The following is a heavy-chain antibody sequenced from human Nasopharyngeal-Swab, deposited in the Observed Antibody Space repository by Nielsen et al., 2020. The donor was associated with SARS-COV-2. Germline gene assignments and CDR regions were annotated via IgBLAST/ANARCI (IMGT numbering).Heavy chain of an antibody. D-gene: IGHD6-19*01. V-gene: IGHV3-7*01. CDR3: ARDSTIAVAGTLLYYYYYYMDV. CDR1: GFTFSSYW. Sequence: SCAASGFTFSSYWMSWVRQAPGKGLEWVANIKQDGSEKYYVDSVKGRFTISRDNAKNSLYLQMNSLRAEDTAVYYCARDSTIAVAGTLLYYYYYYMDVWGKGTTVTVSS. J-gene: IGHJ6*03. CDR2: IKQDGSEK.